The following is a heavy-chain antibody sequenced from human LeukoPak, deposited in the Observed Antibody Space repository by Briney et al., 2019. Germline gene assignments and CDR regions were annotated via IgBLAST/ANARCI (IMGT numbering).Heavy chain of an antibody. CDR3: AKDSYSGSFY. V-gene: IGHV3-23*01. J-gene: IGHJ4*02. Sequence: PAGSLRLSCAASGFTFSSYAMSWVRQAPGQGLEWVSAISGSGGSTYYANSVKGRFTISRDNSKNTLYLQMNSLRVEDTAVYYCAKDSYSGSFYWGQGTLVTVSS. D-gene: IGHD1-26*01. CDR1: GFTFSSYA. CDR2: ISGSGGST.